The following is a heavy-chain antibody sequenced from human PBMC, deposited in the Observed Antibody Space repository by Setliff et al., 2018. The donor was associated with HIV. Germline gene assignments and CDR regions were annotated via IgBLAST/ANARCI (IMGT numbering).Heavy chain of an antibody. V-gene: IGHV4-39*07. Sequence: PSETLSLTCIVSGGSIRSSSYYWGWIRQPPGKGLEWIGTIYYTGSTNYNPSLKSRVTISVDTSKNQFSLKLSSVTAADTAVYYCAGGDLYGDYAFSYWGQGTLVTVSS. CDR1: GGSIRSSSYY. CDR3: AGGDLYGDYAFSY. D-gene: IGHD4-17*01. CDR2: IYYTGST. J-gene: IGHJ4*02.